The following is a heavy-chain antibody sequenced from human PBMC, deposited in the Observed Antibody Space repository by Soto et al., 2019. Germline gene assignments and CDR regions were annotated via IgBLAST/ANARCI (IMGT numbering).Heavy chain of an antibody. CDR3: ARGATARTNYYYGLDA. Sequence: PGGSLRLSCAASGFTFSDHYMDWVRQAPGKGLEWVGRTRNKANSYTTEYAASVKGRFTISRDDSKNSLYLQMNSLKTEDTAVYYCARGATARTNYYYGLDAWGQGTTVMSP. CDR1: GFTFSDHY. D-gene: IGHD1-1*01. CDR2: TRNKANSYTT. V-gene: IGHV3-72*01. J-gene: IGHJ6*02.